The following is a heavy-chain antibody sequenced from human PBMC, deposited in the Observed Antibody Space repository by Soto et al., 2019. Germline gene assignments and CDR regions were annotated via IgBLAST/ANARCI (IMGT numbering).Heavy chain of an antibody. D-gene: IGHD6-13*01. CDR2: ISGSAGAT. J-gene: IGHJ4*02. V-gene: IGHV3-23*01. CDR1: GFTFSAYA. Sequence: EVQLLESGGGVVQPGGSLRLSCAASGFTFSAYAMTWVRQAPGKGLEWVSVISGSAGATYYADSVKGRFTISRDNSKNTLYLQMNSLRAEDTAVYYCARQDYSTTWYLNYWGQGTLVPVSS. CDR3: ARQDYSTTWYLNY.